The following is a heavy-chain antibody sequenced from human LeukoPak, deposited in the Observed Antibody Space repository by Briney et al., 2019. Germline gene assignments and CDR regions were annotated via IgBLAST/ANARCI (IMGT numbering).Heavy chain of an antibody. CDR3: TCYSSSFESPFDY. CDR1: GFIVSSNY. J-gene: IGHJ4*02. CDR2: IRSKAYGGTT. Sequence: QSGGSLRLSCSVSGFIVSSNYMSWVRQAPGKGLEWVGFIRSKAYGGTTEYAASVKGRFTISRDDSKSIAYLQMNSLKTEDTAVYYCTCYSSSFESPFDYWGQGTLVTVSS. D-gene: IGHD6-6*01. V-gene: IGHV3-49*04.